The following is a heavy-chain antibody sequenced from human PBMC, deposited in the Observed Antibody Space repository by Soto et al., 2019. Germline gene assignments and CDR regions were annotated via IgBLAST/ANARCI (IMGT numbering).Heavy chain of an antibody. Sequence: QVQLVQSGAEVQKPGSSVKVSCKASVGTFSSYAISWVRQAPGQGREWMGGIIPSFGTANYAQKFQGRVTITADKTTSTDYMELGSLRSEATAVSYCARGIRHGGNGVRGLVYGMDVWGQGSTVAVSS. J-gene: IGHJ6*02. CDR2: IIPSFGTA. D-gene: IGHD2-15*01. V-gene: IGHV1-69*06. CDR1: VGTFSSYA. CDR3: ARGIRHGGNGVRGLVYGMDV.